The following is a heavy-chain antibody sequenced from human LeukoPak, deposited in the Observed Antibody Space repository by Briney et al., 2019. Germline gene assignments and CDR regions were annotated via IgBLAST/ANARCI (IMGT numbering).Heavy chain of an antibody. D-gene: IGHD3-22*01. Sequence: GGSLRLSCAASGFTFSDYGMRWVRQAPGKGLEWVAVISYDGSNKYYADSVKGRFTISRDNSKNTLYLQMNSLRAEDTAVYYCAKDLSHYYDSSGYYYGDYWGQGTLVTVSS. V-gene: IGHV3-30*18. CDR1: GFTFSDYG. CDR3: AKDLSHYYDSSGYYYGDY. J-gene: IGHJ4*02. CDR2: ISYDGSNK.